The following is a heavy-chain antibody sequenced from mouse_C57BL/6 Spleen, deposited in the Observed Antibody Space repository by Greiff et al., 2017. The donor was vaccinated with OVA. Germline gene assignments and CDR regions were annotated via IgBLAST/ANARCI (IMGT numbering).Heavy chain of an antibody. CDR1: GYTFTDYE. CDR2: IDPETGGT. CDR3: TSFSNWDLDY. J-gene: IGHJ2*01. D-gene: IGHD4-1*01. Sequence: QVQLQQSGAELVRPGASVTLSCKASGYTFTDYEMHWVKQTPVHGLEWIGAIDPETGGTAYNQKFKGKAILTADKSSSTAYMEHRSLTSEDSAVYYCTSFSNWDLDYWGQGTTLTVSS. V-gene: IGHV1-15*01.